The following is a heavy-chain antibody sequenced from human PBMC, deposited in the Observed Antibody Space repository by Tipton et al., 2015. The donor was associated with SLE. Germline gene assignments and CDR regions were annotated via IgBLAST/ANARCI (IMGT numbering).Heavy chain of an antibody. CDR1: GDSISSHY. CDR3: ASLGY. J-gene: IGHJ4*02. D-gene: IGHD7-27*01. V-gene: IGHV4-59*11. CDR2: IYYSGST. Sequence: LRLSCTVSGDSISSHYWSWIRQPPGKGLEWIGYIYYSGSTYYNPSLKSRVTISVDTSKNQFSLKLSSVTAADTAVYYCASLGYWGQGTLVTVSS.